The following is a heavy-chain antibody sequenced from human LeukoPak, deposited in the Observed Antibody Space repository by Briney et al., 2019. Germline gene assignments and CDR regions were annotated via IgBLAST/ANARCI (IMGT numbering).Heavy chain of an antibody. J-gene: IGHJ4*02. D-gene: IGHD1-26*01. V-gene: IGHV3-30*18. Sequence: GGSLRLSCAASGFTFSSYGMHWVRQAPGKGLEWVAVISYDGSNKYYADSVKGRFTISRVNSKNTLYLQMNSLRAEDTAVYYCAKGELPFDYWGQGTLVTVPS. CDR1: GFTFSSYG. CDR2: ISYDGSNK. CDR3: AKGELPFDY.